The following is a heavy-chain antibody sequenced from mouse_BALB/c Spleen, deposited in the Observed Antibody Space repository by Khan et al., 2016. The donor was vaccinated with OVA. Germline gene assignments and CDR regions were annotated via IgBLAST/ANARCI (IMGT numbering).Heavy chain of an antibody. D-gene: IGHD1-1*01. CDR3: ARSPYYGSGLYAMDY. CDR1: GYTFTSYW. V-gene: IGHV1S41*01. Sequence: DLVMPGAAVTLSCKASGYTFTSYWINWIKQRPGQGLEWIGRIAPGSGSTSYSDMFKGKATLTVDASSSSAYIQLSSLSSEDSAVFFSARSPYYGSGLYAMDYWGQGTSVPVSS. CDR2: IAPGSGST. J-gene: IGHJ4*01.